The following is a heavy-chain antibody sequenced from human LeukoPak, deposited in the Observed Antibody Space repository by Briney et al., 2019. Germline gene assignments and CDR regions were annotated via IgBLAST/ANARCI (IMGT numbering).Heavy chain of an antibody. J-gene: IGHJ4*02. D-gene: IGHD3-10*01. Sequence: GGSLRLSCAAPGFTLSSYYMHWVRQAPGKGLEWVAVISYDGRNKYYADSVKGRFTISRDYSKNTVDLQMNSLRDEDTAVDYCAKGGPSNIAMDFLFEYWGQGTLVTVSS. V-gene: IGHV3-30*18. CDR3: AKGGPSNIAMDFLFEY. CDR1: GFTLSSYY. CDR2: ISYDGRNK.